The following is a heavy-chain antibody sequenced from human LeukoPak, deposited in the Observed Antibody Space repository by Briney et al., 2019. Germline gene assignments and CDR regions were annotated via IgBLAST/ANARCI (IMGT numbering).Heavy chain of an antibody. D-gene: IGHD5-12*01. CDR3: ARSPLVALRFVIQYFDY. Sequence: GGSLRLSCAASGFTFSSYSMNWVRQAPGKGLEWVSSISSSSSYIYYADSVKGRFTISRDNAKNSLYLQMNSLRAEDTAVYYCARSPLVALRFVIQYFDYWGQGTLVTVSS. CDR2: ISSSSSYI. CDR1: GFTFSSYS. J-gene: IGHJ4*02. V-gene: IGHV3-21*01.